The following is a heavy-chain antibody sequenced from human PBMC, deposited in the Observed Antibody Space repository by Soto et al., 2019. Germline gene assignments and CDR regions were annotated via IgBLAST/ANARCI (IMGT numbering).Heavy chain of an antibody. J-gene: IGHJ4*02. V-gene: IGHV3-74*01. CDR3: ARDNYDFWSGYYLDY. Sequence: EVQLVESGGGLVQPGGSLRLSCVVSGITFSTYRMHWVRQAPGKGLVWVSHIKSDGTVTHYTDSVRGRFIISRDNAKNTLFLQMNSLRAEDTAVYYCARDNYDFWSGYYLDYLGQGTLVTVSS. CDR2: IKSDGTVT. CDR1: GITFSTYR. D-gene: IGHD3-3*01.